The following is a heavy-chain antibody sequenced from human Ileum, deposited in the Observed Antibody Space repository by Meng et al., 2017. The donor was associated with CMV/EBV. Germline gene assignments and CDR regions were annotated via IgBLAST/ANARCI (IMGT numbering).Heavy chain of an antibody. J-gene: IGHJ4*02. CDR1: GYPFLASY. Sequence: SCRSSGYPFLASYLHWVRQAPGQGLEWMGWISAYNGNTNYAQKLQGRVTMTTDTSTSTAYMELRSLRSDDTAVYYCARDQVGVAGGYWGQGTLVTVSS. V-gene: IGHV1-18*04. D-gene: IGHD6-19*01. CDR2: ISAYNGNT. CDR3: ARDQVGVAGGY.